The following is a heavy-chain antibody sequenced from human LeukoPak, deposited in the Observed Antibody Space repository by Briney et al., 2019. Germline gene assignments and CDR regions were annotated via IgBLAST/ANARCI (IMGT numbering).Heavy chain of an antibody. CDR3: ARDKWDSSSSGDYYYYMDV. Sequence: SETLSLTCTVSGGSISSYYWSWIRQPPGKGLEWIGYIYYSGSTNYNPSLKSRVTISVDTSKNQFSLKLSSVTAADTAVYYCARDKWDSSSSGDYYYYMDVWGKGTTVTVSS. CDR1: GGSISSYY. V-gene: IGHV4-59*01. J-gene: IGHJ6*03. D-gene: IGHD6-6*01. CDR2: IYYSGST.